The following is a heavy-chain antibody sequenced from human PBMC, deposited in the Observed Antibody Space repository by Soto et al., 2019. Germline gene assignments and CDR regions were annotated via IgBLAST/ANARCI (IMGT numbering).Heavy chain of an antibody. CDR1: GGTFSSYA. D-gene: IGHD5-12*01. V-gene: IGHV1-69*01. CDR3: ARDQAVATITGFDY. Sequence: QVQLVQSGAEVKKPGSSVKVSCKASGGTFSSYAISWVRQAPGQGLEWMGGIIPIFGTANYTQKFQGRVTITADESTSTAYMELSSMRSEDTAVHYCARDQAVATITGFDYWGQGTLVTVSS. CDR2: IIPIFGTA. J-gene: IGHJ4*02.